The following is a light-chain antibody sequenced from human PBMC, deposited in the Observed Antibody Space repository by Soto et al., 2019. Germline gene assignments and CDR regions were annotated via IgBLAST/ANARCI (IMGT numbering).Light chain of an antibody. V-gene: IGKV3-11*01. CDR2: AAS. CDR3: QQQSHWPLT. Sequence: EIVLTQSPATLSLSPGDRATLSCSASQTVFTSLAWYQKKPGRAPRLPIYAASNRASGIPARFSGSGSGTDFSLTISSLELDDFAIFYCQQQSHWPLTFGGGTKVEIK. CDR1: QTVFTS. J-gene: IGKJ4*01.